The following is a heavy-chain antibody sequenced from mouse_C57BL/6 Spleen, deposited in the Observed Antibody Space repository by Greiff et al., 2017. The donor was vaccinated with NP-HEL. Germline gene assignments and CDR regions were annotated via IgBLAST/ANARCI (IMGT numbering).Heavy chain of an antibody. CDR3: ARGLTGTSYYAMDY. J-gene: IGHJ4*01. CDR2: ISYDGSN. D-gene: IGHD4-1*01. Sequence: EVQLQESGPGLVKPSQSLSLTCSVTGYSITSGYYWNWIRQFPGNKLEWMGYISYDGSNNYNPSLKNRISITRDTSKNQFFLKLNSVTTEDTATYYCARGLTGTSYYAMDYWGQGTSVTVSS. V-gene: IGHV3-6*01. CDR1: GYSITSGYY.